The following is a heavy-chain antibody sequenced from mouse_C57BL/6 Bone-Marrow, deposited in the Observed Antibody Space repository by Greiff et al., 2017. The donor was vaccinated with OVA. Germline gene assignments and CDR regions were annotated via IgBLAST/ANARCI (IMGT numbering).Heavy chain of an antibody. CDR3: ARGGYGSFDY. J-gene: IGHJ2*01. CDR1: GFTFSSYA. CDR2: ISDGGSYT. Sequence: EVKVVESGGGLVKPGGSLKLSCAASGFTFSSYAMSWVRQTPEKRLEWVATISDGGSYTYYPDNVKGRFTISRDNAKNNLYLQMSHLKSEDTAMYYCARGGYGSFDYWGQGTTLTVSS. D-gene: IGHD1-1*01. V-gene: IGHV5-4*03.